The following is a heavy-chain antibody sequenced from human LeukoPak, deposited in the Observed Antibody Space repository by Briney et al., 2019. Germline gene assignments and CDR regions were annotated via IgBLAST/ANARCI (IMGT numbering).Heavy chain of an antibody. J-gene: IGHJ4*02. CDR2: IWHDGSHK. Sequence: QPGRSLRLSCAASGFSFDTYAMHCVRQAPGQGLEWVALIWHDGSHKFYSNSVRGQFTISRDNSKNTLYLQMNSLRAEDTAVYYCAKEAQHYYDFWSGYPGGGYFDYWGQGTLVTVSS. CDR1: GFSFDTYA. CDR3: AKEAQHYYDFWSGYPGGGYFDY. V-gene: IGHV3-33*06. D-gene: IGHD3-3*01.